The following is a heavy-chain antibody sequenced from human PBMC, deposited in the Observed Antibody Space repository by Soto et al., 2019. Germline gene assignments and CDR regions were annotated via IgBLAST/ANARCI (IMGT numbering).Heavy chain of an antibody. CDR2: ISAYNGNT. CDR1: GYTFTSYG. D-gene: IGHD3-10*01. V-gene: IGHV1-18*01. CDR3: ARVYGSGVDYYYYYMDV. J-gene: IGHJ6*03. Sequence: GASVKVSCKGSGYTFTSYGISWGRQAPGQVLEWMGWISAYNGNTNYAQKLQGRVTMTTDTSTSTAYMELRSLRSDDTAVYFCARVYGSGVDYYYYYMDVWGKGTTVTVSS.